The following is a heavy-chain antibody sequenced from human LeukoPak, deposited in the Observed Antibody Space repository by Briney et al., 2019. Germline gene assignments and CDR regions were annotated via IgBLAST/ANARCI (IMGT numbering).Heavy chain of an antibody. V-gene: IGHV3-30*02. CDR1: GFTFSTYG. Sequence: PGGSLRLSCAASGFTFSTYGMHWVRQAPGKGLEWVAFIRYDGSDKYYADSVKGRFTISRDNSKNTLYLQMNSLRAEDTAVYYCARDAGYGSGSFYFDYWGQGTLVTVSS. J-gene: IGHJ4*02. D-gene: IGHD3-10*01. CDR3: ARDAGYGSGSFYFDY. CDR2: IRYDGSDK.